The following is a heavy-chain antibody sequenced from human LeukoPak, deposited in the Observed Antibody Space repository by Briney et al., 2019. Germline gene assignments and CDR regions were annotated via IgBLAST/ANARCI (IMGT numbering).Heavy chain of an antibody. J-gene: IGHJ5*02. CDR1: GGSISSGGYS. CDR2: IYHSGST. V-gene: IGHV4-30-2*01. Sequence: PSETLSLTCAVSGGSISSGGYSWSWIRQPPGKGLEWIGYIYHSGSTYYNPSLKSRVTISVDRSKNQFSLKLSSVTAADTAVYYCTRGRRGYCSSTSCYYRDNWFDPWGQGTLVTVSS. D-gene: IGHD2-2*01. CDR3: TRGRRGYCSSTSCYYRDNWFDP.